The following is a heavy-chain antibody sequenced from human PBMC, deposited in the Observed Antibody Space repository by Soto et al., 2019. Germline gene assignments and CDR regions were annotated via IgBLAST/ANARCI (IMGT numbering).Heavy chain of an antibody. J-gene: IGHJ4*02. CDR2: INHSGST. CDR3: ARDKITGLFDY. CDR1: GGSFSGYY. Sequence: PSETLSLTCGVYGGSFSGYYWTWIRQPPGTGLEWIGEINHSGSTNYNPSLKSRVTISVDTSKNQFSLKLTSVTAADTAVYYCARDKITGLFDYWGKGTLVTV. V-gene: IGHV4-34*01. D-gene: IGHD2-8*02.